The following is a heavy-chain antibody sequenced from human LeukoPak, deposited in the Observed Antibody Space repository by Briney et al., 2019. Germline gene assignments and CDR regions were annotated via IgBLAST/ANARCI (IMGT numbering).Heavy chain of an antibody. CDR1: GGSISSSSYY. CDR3: AVVGPKRVTPNY. CDR2: IYYSGST. D-gene: IGHD2-15*01. V-gene: IGHV4-39*07. Sequence: PSETLSLTCTVSGGSISSSSYYWGWIRQPPGKGLEWIGGIYYSGSTYYNPSLKSRVTISVDTSKNQFSLKLSSVTAADTAVYYCAVVGPKRVTPNYWGQGTLVTVSS. J-gene: IGHJ4*02.